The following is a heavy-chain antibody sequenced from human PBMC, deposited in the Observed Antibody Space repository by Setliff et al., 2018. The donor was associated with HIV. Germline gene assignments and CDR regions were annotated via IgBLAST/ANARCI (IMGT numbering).Heavy chain of an antibody. CDR2: IFYSGIT. V-gene: IGHV4-39*01. Sequence: SETLSLTCVVYGGSFTSRSYYWGWIRQPPGKGLEWIGSIFYSGITYYNPSLKSRVTISVDTSKNQFSLNLTSVTAADTAVYYCARSKTFYDFWGGYYTHGAFKIWGLGTMVTVS. J-gene: IGHJ3*02. CDR1: GGSFTSRSYY. D-gene: IGHD3-3*01. CDR3: ARSKTFYDFWGGYYTHGAFKI.